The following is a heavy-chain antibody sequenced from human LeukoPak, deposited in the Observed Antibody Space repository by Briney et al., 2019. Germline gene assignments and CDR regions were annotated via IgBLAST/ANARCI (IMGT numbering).Heavy chain of an antibody. D-gene: IGHD2-2*01. CDR2: IIPIFGTA. V-gene: IGHV1-69*01. J-gene: IGHJ1*01. CDR3: ARQGYCSSTSCFQYFQH. CDR1: GGTFSSYA. Sequence: ASVKVSCKASGGTFSSYAISWVRQAPGQGLEWMGGIIPIFGTANYAQKFQGRVTITADESTSTAYMELSSLRSEDTAVYYCARQGYCSSTSCFQYFQHWGQGTLVTVSS.